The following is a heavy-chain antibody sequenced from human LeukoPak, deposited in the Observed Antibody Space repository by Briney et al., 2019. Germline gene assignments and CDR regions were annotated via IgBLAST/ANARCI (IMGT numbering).Heavy chain of an antibody. J-gene: IGHJ5*02. Sequence: ASVKVSCKASGYTFTTYAIHWVRQAPGRSLEWMGRINAGNGDAEYSQNFHDRITITRDTSASTVYMESTSLRSEDTAVYYCGKSAPSGFDPWGQGTLVTVSS. CDR2: INAGNGDA. V-gene: IGHV1-3*01. CDR1: GYTFTTYA. CDR3: GKSAPSGFDP.